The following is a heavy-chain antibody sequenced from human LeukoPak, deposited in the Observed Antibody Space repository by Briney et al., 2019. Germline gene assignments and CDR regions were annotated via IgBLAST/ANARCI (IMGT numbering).Heavy chain of an antibody. D-gene: IGHD2-2*01. CDR3: ARDQLLGYYYYYYMDV. Sequence: SETLSLTCAVSGGSFSGYYWSWIRQPPGKGLEWIGEINHSGSTNYNPSLKSRVTISVDTSKNQFSLTLSSVTAADTAVYYCARDQLLGYYYYYYMDVWGKGTTVTVSS. CDR1: GGSFSGYY. J-gene: IGHJ6*03. V-gene: IGHV4-34*01. CDR2: INHSGST.